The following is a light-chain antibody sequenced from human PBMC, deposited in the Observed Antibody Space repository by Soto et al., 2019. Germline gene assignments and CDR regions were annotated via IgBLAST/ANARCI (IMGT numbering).Light chain of an antibody. Sequence: QSALTQPDSVSGSPLQSITISCTGTSSDIGSYNFVSWYRHHPGKAPKLMIFEVSNRPLGVSNRFSGSKSGNTASLTISGLRAEDEADYYCSSYTSSNTDVFGTGTKVTVL. CDR3: SSYTSSNTDV. J-gene: IGLJ1*01. V-gene: IGLV2-14*01. CDR1: SSDIGSYNF. CDR2: EVS.